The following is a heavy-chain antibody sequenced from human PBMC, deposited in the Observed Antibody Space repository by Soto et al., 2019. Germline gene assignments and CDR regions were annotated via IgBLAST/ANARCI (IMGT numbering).Heavy chain of an antibody. CDR2: VSFDGSNE. D-gene: IGHD4-17*01. Sequence: QVQLVESGGGVVQPGGSLRLSCSASGFTFSRYAMHWVRQAPGEGLDWVAVVSFDGSNEYYAESVRGRFTISRDTSKNTPYLQMNSLRHEDTAVYFCARPRMTTTTRYHGMDGWCRGTTVTVSS. CDR1: GFTFSRYA. CDR3: ARPRMTTTTRYHGMDG. J-gene: IGHJ6*02. V-gene: IGHV3-30-3*01.